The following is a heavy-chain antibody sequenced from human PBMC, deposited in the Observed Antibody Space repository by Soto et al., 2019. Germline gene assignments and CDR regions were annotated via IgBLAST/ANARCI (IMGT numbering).Heavy chain of an antibody. CDR3: ASVFYGVVAATERYYYYGMDV. CDR2: ISADNGNT. CDR1: GYTFTSYA. D-gene: IGHD2-15*01. Sequence: GASVKVSCKASGYTFTSYAMHWVRQAPGQRLEWMGWISADNGNTKYSQKLQGRVTMTTDTSTSTAYMELRSLRSDDTAVYYCASVFYGVVAATERYYYYGMDVWGQGTTVTSP. V-gene: IGHV1-3*01. J-gene: IGHJ6*02.